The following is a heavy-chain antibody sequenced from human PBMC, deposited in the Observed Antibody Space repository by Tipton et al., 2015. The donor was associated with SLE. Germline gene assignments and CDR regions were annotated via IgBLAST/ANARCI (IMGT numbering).Heavy chain of an antibody. CDR2: ISYDGSNK. J-gene: IGHJ1*01. CDR3: ARAPREWLVGEYFQH. CDR1: GFTFSSYA. V-gene: IGHV3-30*04. Sequence: RSLRLSCAASGFTFSSYAMHWVRQAPGKGLEWVAVISYDGSNKYYADSVKGRFTISRDNSKNTLYLQMNSLRAEDTAVYYCARAPREWLVGEYFQHWGQGTLVTVSS. D-gene: IGHD6-19*01.